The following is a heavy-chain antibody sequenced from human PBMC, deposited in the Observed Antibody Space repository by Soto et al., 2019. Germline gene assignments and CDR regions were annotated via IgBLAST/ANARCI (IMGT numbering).Heavy chain of an antibody. CDR1: GGSLISSSYY. J-gene: IGHJ4*02. Sequence: QMQLQESGPGLVKPSETLSLTCTVSGGSLISSSYYWGWIRKPPGQGLEWLGTIYSLGNTYYTPSLKSRVTITLDKSKSQLFLKLSSVTAPDTAVYYWARQIYDSSGYYSAYWGQGTLVTVSS. CDR2: IYSLGNT. D-gene: IGHD3-22*01. V-gene: IGHV4-39*01. CDR3: ARQIYDSSGYYSAY.